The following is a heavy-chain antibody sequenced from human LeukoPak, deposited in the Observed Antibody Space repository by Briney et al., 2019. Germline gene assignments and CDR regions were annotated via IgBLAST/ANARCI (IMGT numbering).Heavy chain of an antibody. CDR3: AKDPLCDSDAES. CDR2: ITGSGNSA. D-gene: IGHD5-18*01. Sequence: PGGSLRLSCAASGFTCSTYAVHCVRQAPGKGLEWVSTITGSGNSAYFSDSVKGRFTISRDNSKNTLYLQMNSLRAEDTAVYYCAKDPLCDSDAESWGQGTLVTVSS. V-gene: IGHV3-23*01. J-gene: IGHJ5*02. CDR1: GFTCSTYA.